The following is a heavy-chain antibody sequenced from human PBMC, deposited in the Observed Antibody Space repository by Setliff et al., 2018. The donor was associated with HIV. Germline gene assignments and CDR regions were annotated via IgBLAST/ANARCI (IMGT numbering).Heavy chain of an antibody. V-gene: IGHV4-38-2*02. J-gene: IGHJ4*02. CDR1: GFSISSGHY. D-gene: IGHD5-18*01. Sequence: PSETLSLTCAVSGFSISSGHYWGWIRQPPGKGLEWIGRICSSTTTNYNPSLKSRVTMSLDTAKNQFSLKLSSVTAADTAVFYCARDRGRYSYGFYDSWGQGILVTVSS. CDR2: ICSSTTT. CDR3: ARDRGRYSYGFYDS.